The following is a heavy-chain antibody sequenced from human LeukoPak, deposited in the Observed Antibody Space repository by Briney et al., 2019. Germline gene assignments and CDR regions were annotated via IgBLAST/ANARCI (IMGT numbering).Heavy chain of an antibody. V-gene: IGHV4-39*01. CDR2: IYYSGST. J-gene: IGHJ5*02. D-gene: IGHD3-10*02. CDR3: AGHYLGTFVRGVDIISWFDP. CDR1: GGSISSSSYY. Sequence: SETLSLTCTVSGGSISSSSYYWGWIRQPPGKGLEWIGSIYYSGSTYDNPSLKSRVTISVDTSKNQFSLKLSSVTAADTAMYYCAGHYLGTFVRGVDIISWFDPWGQGTLVTVSS.